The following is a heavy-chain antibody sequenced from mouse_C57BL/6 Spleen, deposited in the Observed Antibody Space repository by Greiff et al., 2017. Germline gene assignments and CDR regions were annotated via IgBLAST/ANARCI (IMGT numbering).Heavy chain of an antibody. CDR3: ATSITTVVAPHYFDY. D-gene: IGHD1-1*01. V-gene: IGHV1-55*01. CDR1: GYTFTSYW. Sequence: QVQLKQPGAELVKPGASVKMSCKASGYTFTSYWITWVKQRPGQGLEWIGDIYPGSGSTNYNEKFKSKATLTVDTSSSTAYMQLSSLTSEDSAVYYCATSITTVVAPHYFDYWGQGTTLTVSS. CDR2: IYPGSGST. J-gene: IGHJ2*01.